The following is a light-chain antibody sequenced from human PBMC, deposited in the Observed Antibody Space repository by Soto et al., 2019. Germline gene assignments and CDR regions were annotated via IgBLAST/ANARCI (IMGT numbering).Light chain of an antibody. J-gene: IGKJ5*01. Sequence: DIVMTQSPATPSVSLGQRPTLSCRASQSVGTNLAWYQQKPGQAPRLLIYAASTRATGIPARFSGSGSGTDFTLTLSRLQSDDFAVYSCQQYNHWSFGQGTRLEIK. CDR2: AAS. CDR3: QQYNHWS. CDR1: QSVGTN. V-gene: IGKV3-15*01.